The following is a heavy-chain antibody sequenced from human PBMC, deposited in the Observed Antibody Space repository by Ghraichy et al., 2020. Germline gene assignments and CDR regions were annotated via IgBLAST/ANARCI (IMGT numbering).Heavy chain of an antibody. CDR1: GYSFTSYG. J-gene: IGHJ6*02. Sequence: VKVSCQSSGYSFTSYGLSWVRQAPGQGLEWMGLITANNANRNYAQKFQVRLTMTTDTSTRTAYMELRSLRSDDTAVYYCARDRRPDVVIPTATLYFYYYGMDVWGQGTTVTVSS. D-gene: IGHD2-2*01. CDR3: ARDRRPDVVIPTATLYFYYYGMDV. V-gene: IGHV1-18*04. CDR2: ITANNANR.